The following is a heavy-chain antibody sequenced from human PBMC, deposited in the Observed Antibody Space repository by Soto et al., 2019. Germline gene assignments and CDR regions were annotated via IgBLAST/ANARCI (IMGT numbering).Heavy chain of an antibody. CDR1: GSSMSSGGHS. Sequence: PSETLSRTFAVSGSSMSSGGHSWIWIRHPPGKGLEWLGFIYYTGSTYYNPSLKSLVTLSFDRSKSQFSLNLTAVTAADTALEFCASGPPGPSNRWDVWGQGTTVTVSS. CDR2: IYYTGST. CDR3: ASGPPGPSNRWDV. J-gene: IGHJ6*02. V-gene: IGHV4-30-2*01.